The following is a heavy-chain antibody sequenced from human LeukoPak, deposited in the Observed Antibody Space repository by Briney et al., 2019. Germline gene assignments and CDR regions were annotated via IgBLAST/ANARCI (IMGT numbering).Heavy chain of an antibody. V-gene: IGHV3-30*18. D-gene: IGHD3-10*01. CDR3: AKDRQGYYPH. J-gene: IGHJ1*01. CDR2: ISYDGSNK. Sequence: PGGSLRLSCAASGFTFSSYGMHCVRQAPGKGLEWVAVISYDGSNKYYADSVKGRFTISRDNSKNTLYLQMNSLRAEDTAVYYCAKDRQGYYPHWGQGTLVTVSS. CDR1: GFTFSSYG.